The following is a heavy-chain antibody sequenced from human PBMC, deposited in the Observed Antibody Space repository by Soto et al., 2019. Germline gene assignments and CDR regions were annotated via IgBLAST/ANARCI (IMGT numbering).Heavy chain of an antibody. Sequence: QVQLVESGGGVVQPGRSLRLSCAASGFTFSSYAMHWVRQAPGKGLEWVAVISYDGSNKYYADSVKGRFTISRDNSKNTLYLQMNSLRAEDTAVYYCARGADIVVVVADSWRYGMDVWGQGTTVTVSS. J-gene: IGHJ6*02. V-gene: IGHV3-30-3*01. CDR3: ARGADIVVVVADSWRYGMDV. CDR1: GFTFSSYA. CDR2: ISYDGSNK. D-gene: IGHD2-15*01.